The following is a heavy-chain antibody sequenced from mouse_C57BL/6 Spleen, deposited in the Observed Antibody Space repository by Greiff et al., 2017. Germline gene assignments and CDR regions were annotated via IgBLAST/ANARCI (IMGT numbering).Heavy chain of an antibody. J-gene: IGHJ4*01. CDR2: INPGSGGT. D-gene: IGHD2-5*01. V-gene: IGHV1-54*01. Sequence: QVQLQQSGAELVRPGTSVKVSCKASGYAFTNYLIEWVKQRPGKGLEWIGVINPGSGGTNYNEKFKGKATLTADKSSSTAYMQLSSLTSEDSAVYFCARSYYSNSYAMDYWGQGTSVTVSS. CDR1: GYAFTNYL. CDR3: ARSYYSNSYAMDY.